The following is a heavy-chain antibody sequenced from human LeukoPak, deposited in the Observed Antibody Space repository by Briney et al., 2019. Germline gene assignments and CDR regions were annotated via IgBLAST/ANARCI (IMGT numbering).Heavy chain of an antibody. CDR3: AKAHTTSLLTAYYCFDY. V-gene: IGHV3-23*01. CDR2: ISGSGSNT. D-gene: IGHD3-9*01. CDR1: GFTFRTYA. J-gene: IGHJ4*02. Sequence: GGSLRLSCAASGFTFRTYAMSWVRQAPGKGLEWVSTISGSGSNTYYADSVKGRFTISRDNSKNTLYLQMNNLTAEDTAVYHCAKAHTTSLLTAYYCFDYWGQGTLVTVSS.